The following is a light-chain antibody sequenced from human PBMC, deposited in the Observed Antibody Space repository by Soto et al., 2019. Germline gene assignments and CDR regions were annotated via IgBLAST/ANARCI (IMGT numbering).Light chain of an antibody. CDR1: QGVSRSY. CDR2: AAS. CDR3: HQYGISPPFA. Sequence: EIVLTQSPGTLSLSPGERATLFCRASQGVSRSYFAWYQQKPGQAPRLLIYAASSRATGVPDRFSGSGSGTDFTLTISRLEPEDFALYYCHQYGISPPFAFGGGTKIEIK. J-gene: IGKJ4*01. V-gene: IGKV3-20*01.